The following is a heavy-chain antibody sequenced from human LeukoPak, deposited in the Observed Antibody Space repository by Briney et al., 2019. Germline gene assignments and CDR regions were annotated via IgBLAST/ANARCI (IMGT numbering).Heavy chain of an antibody. CDR3: ARVRTLRFLEWLLWY. CDR2: MNPNSGNT. J-gene: IGHJ4*02. D-gene: IGHD3-3*01. Sequence: ASVKVSXKASGYTFTSYDINWVRQATGQGLEWMGWMNPNSGNTGYAQKFQGRVTITRNTSISTAYMELSRLRSDDTAVYYCARVRTLRFLEWLLWYWGQGTLVTVSS. CDR1: GYTFTSYD. V-gene: IGHV1-8*03.